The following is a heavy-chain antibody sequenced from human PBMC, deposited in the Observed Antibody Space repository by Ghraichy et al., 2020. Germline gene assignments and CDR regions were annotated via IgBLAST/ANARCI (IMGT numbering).Heavy chain of an antibody. V-gene: IGHV3-30-3*01. D-gene: IGHD3-3*01. Sequence: GGSLRLSCAASGFTFSSYAMHWVRQAPGKGLEWVAVISYDGSNKYYADSVKGRFTISRDNSKNTLYLQMNSLRAEDTAVYYCARDPHDFWSGYFYYYYYYMDVWGKGTTVTVSS. CDR3: ARDPHDFWSGYFYYYYYYMDV. CDR2: ISYDGSNK. J-gene: IGHJ6*03. CDR1: GFTFSSYA.